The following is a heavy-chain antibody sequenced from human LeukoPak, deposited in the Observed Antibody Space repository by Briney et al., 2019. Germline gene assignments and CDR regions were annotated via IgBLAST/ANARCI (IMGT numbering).Heavy chain of an antibody. V-gene: IGHV3-21*01. CDR3: ARDQNYGSDYDY. D-gene: IGHD3-10*01. J-gene: IGHJ4*02. CDR1: GFTFSSYS. Sequence: GGSLRLSCAASGFTFSSYSMNWVRQAPGKGLEWGSSISSSSSYIYHADSVKGRFTISRDNAKNSLYLQMNSLRAEDTAVYYCARDQNYGSDYDYWGQGTLVTVSS. CDR2: ISSSSSYI.